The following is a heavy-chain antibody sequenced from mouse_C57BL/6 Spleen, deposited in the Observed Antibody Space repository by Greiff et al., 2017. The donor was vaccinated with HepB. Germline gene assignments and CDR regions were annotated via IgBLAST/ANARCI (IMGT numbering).Heavy chain of an antibody. D-gene: IGHD2-3*01. CDR3: ASEGIYDGLLFAY. J-gene: IGHJ3*01. Sequence: QVQLQQSGAELARPGASVKLSCTASGYTFTSYGISWVKQRTGQGLEWIGEIYPRSGNTYYNEKFKGKATLTADKDSSTAYMELRSLTSEDSAVYFCASEGIYDGLLFAYWGQGTLVTVSA. CDR2: IYPRSGNT. CDR1: GYTFTSYG. V-gene: IGHV1-81*01.